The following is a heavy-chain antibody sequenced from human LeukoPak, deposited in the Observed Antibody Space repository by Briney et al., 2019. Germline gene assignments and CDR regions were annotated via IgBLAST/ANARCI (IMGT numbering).Heavy chain of an antibody. Sequence: GGSLRLSCAASGFTFSSYWMSWVRQAPGKGLEWVANIKQDGGEKYYVDSVKGRFTISRDNAKNSLYLQMNSLRAEDTAVYYCARHYCSSTSCYGAKWFDPWGQGTLVTVSS. V-gene: IGHV3-7*01. D-gene: IGHD2-2*01. CDR3: ARHYCSSTSCYGAKWFDP. J-gene: IGHJ5*02. CDR1: GFTFSSYW. CDR2: IKQDGGEK.